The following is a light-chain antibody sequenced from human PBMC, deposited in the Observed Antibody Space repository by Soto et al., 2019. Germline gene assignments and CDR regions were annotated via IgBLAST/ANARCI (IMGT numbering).Light chain of an antibody. J-gene: IGLJ1*01. CDR3: CSYAGSFTYV. CDR1: SSDVGGYNY. V-gene: IGLV2-11*01. Sequence: QSALTQPRSVSGSPGQSVTISCTGTSSDVGGYNYVSWYQQHPGKAPKLIIYDVSKWPSGVPDRFSGSKSGNTASLTISGLQAEDEADYYCCSYAGSFTYVFGTGTQLTVL. CDR2: DVS.